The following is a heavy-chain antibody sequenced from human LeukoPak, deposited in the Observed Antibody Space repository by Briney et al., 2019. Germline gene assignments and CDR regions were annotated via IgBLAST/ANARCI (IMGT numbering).Heavy chain of an antibody. CDR3: ARVGHYDSSGYFIFSSFDY. V-gene: IGHV3-66*01. CDR2: IYSGGTT. J-gene: IGHJ4*02. D-gene: IGHD3-22*01. Sequence: GGSLRLSCAGSGFTVSTNYMSWVRQAPGKGLEWVSVIYSGGTTYYADSVKGRFTISRNNSKNTLYLQMNSLRAEDTAVYYCARVGHYDSSGYFIFSSFDYWGQGTLVTVSS. CDR1: GFTVSTNY.